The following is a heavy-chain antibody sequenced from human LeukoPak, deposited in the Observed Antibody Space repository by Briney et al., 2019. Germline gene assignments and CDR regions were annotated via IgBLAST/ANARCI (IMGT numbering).Heavy chain of an antibody. CDR3: ATDLESFDY. Sequence: PGGSLRLSRAASGFTFSSYIMNRVRQAPGKGLEWVSSISSSSSYIYYAHSVKGRFTISRYNAKNSLYLQMNSLRAEDTAVYYCATDLESFDYWGQGTLVTVSS. V-gene: IGHV3-21*01. CDR2: ISSSSSYI. J-gene: IGHJ4*02. CDR1: GFTFSSYI.